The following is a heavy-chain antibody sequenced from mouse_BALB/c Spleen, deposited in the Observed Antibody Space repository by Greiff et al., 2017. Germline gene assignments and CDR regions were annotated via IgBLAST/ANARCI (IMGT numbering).Heavy chain of an antibody. V-gene: IGHV5-6*02. D-gene: IGHD1-1*01. J-gene: IGHJ2*01. CDR3: ARPTSYYYGSSYYFDD. CDR1: GFTFSSYG. Sequence: EVKLVESGGDLVKPGGSLKLSCAASGFTFSSYGMSWVRQTPDKRLEWVATISSGGSYTYYPDSVKVRFTISRDNAKNTLYLQMSSLKSEDTAMYYCARPTSYYYGSSYYFDDWGQGTTLTVSS. CDR2: ISSGGSYT.